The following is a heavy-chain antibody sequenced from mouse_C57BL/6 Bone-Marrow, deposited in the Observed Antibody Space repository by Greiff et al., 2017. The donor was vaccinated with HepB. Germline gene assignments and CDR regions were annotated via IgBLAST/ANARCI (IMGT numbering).Heavy chain of an antibody. CDR3: ARDRGRNYYAMDY. Sequence: EVQRVESEGGLVQPGSSMKLSCTASGFTFSDYYMAWVRQVPEKGLEWVANINYDGSSTYYLDSLKSRFIISRDNAKNILYLQMSSLKSEDTATYYCARDRGRNYYAMDYWGQGTSVTVSS. D-gene: IGHD3-1*01. CDR1: GFTFSDYY. J-gene: IGHJ4*01. V-gene: IGHV5-16*01. CDR2: INYDGSST.